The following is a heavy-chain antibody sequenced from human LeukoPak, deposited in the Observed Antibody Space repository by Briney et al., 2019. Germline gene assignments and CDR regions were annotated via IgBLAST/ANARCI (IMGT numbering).Heavy chain of an antibody. V-gene: IGHV3-64D*06. CDR3: IKDRIGTWSFDH. J-gene: IGHJ4*02. CDR2: ISINGDKT. Sequence: GGSLRLSCSASGFTFSGHFMHWVRQAPGKGLEYVSSISINGDKTYYAESVKGRLTISRDNSKNTLYLQLSSLRVEDTAVYYCIKDRIGTWSFDHWGQGTLLTVSS. D-gene: IGHD1-26*01. CDR1: GFTFSGHF.